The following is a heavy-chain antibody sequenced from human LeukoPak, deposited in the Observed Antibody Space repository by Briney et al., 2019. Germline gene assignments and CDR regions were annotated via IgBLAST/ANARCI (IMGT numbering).Heavy chain of an antibody. CDR3: ASSWENVLLWFGESNGGFDY. J-gene: IGHJ4*02. CDR1: GYTFTSYG. D-gene: IGHD3-10*01. Sequence: ASVKVSCKASGYTFTSYGISWVRQAPVQGLEWMGWISAYNGNTNYAQKLQGRVTMTTDTSTSTAYMELRSLRSDDTAVYYCASSWENVLLWFGESNGGFDYWGQGTLVTVSS. V-gene: IGHV1-18*01. CDR2: ISAYNGNT.